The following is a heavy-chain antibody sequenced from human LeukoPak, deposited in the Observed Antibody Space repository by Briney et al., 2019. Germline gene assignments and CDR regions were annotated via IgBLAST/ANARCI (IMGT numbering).Heavy chain of an antibody. CDR1: GGSISSYY. Sequence: SETLSLTCTVSGGSISSYYWSWIRQPAGKGLEWIGRIYTSGGTNYNPSLKSRVTMSVDTSKNQFSLKLSSVTAADTAVYYCARDLSYYDFWSGRYYFDYWGQGTLVTVSS. D-gene: IGHD3-3*01. CDR3: ARDLSYYDFWSGRYYFDY. J-gene: IGHJ4*02. V-gene: IGHV4-4*07. CDR2: IYTSGGT.